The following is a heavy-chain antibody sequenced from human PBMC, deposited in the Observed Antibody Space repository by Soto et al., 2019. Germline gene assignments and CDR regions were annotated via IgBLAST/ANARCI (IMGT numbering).Heavy chain of an antibody. V-gene: IGHV1-69*13. CDR1: GGTFSSYA. CDR3: ARGGHIVVVTAIRWAFDI. Sequence: SVKVSCKASGGTFSSYAISWVRQAPGQGLEWMGGIIPIFGTANYAQKFQGRVTITADESTSTAYMELSSLRSEDTAVYYCARGGHIVVVTAIRWAFDIWGQGTMVTVSS. CDR2: IIPIFGTA. J-gene: IGHJ3*02. D-gene: IGHD2-21*02.